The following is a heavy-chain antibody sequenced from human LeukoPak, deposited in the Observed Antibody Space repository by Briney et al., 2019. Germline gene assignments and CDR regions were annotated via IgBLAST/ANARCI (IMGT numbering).Heavy chain of an antibody. CDR3: ARGKRGSGWYDY. V-gene: IGHV4-59*01. CDR1: GGSISSYY. Sequence: SETLSLTCTVSGGSISSYYWSWIRQPPGKGLEWIGYIYYSGSTNYNPSLKSRVTISVDTSKNQFSLKLSSVTAADTAVYYCARGKRGSGWYDYWGQGTLVTVSS. J-gene: IGHJ4*02. D-gene: IGHD6-19*01. CDR2: IYYSGST.